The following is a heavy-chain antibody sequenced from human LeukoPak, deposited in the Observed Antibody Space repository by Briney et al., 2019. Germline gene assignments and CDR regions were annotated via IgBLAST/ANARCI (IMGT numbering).Heavy chain of an antibody. CDR2: ISSSGSTI. D-gene: IGHD2/OR15-2a*01. CDR1: GFTFNRYG. V-gene: IGHV3-48*04. CDR3: ARDRDIVIVAATIPHWFDT. J-gene: IGHJ5*02. Sequence: GGSLRLSCAASGFTFNRYGINWVRQAPGKGLEWVSYISSSGSTIYYAASVKGRFTISRDNAKNSLHLQMNSLRTEDTAVYYCARDRDIVIVAATIPHWFDTWGQGALVTVSP.